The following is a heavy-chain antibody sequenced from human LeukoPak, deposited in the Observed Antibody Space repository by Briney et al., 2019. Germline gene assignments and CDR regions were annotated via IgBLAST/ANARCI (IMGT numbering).Heavy chain of an antibody. CDR2: IYTSGST. V-gene: IGHV4-4*07. CDR3: ASAGDSSGYLYWYFDL. CDR1: GGSISSYY. D-gene: IGHD3-22*01. J-gene: IGHJ2*01. Sequence: MTSETLSLTCTVSGGSISSYYWSWIRQPAGKGLGWIGRIYTSGSTNYNPSLKSRVTMSVDTSKNQFSLKLSSVTAADTAVYYCASAGDSSGYLYWYFDLWGRGTLVTVSS.